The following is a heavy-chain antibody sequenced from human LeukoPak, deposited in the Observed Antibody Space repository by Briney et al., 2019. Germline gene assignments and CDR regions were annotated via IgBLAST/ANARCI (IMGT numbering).Heavy chain of an antibody. D-gene: IGHD3-3*01. CDR2: IYPSGST. CDR3: ARGGGNDYDFWSGYFRAFDI. Sequence: PSETLSLTCTVSGGSINIYYWSWFRQPAGKGLEWIGRIYPSGSTNYNPSLKSRVTMSVDTSKNQFSLKLSSVTAADTAMYYCARGGGNDYDFWSGYFRAFDIWGQGTMVTVSS. V-gene: IGHV4-4*07. J-gene: IGHJ3*02. CDR1: GGSINIYY.